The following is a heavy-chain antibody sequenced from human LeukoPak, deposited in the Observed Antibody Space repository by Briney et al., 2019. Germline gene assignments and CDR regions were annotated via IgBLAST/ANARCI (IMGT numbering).Heavy chain of an antibody. CDR2: IYYSGST. V-gene: IGHV4-59*01. D-gene: IGHD6-19*01. Sequence: SETLSLTCTVSGGSISSYYWSWIRQPPGKGLEWIGYIYYSGSTNYNPSLKSRVTISVDTSKNQFSLKLSSVTAADTAVYCCAATWLSLGSGWHGEGHYFDYWGQGTLVTVSS. CDR1: GGSISSYY. J-gene: IGHJ4*02. CDR3: AATWLSLGSGWHGEGHYFDY.